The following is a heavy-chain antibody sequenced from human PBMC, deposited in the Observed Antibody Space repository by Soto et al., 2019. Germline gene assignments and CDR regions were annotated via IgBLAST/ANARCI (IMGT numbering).Heavy chain of an antibody. V-gene: IGHV1-18*01. J-gene: IGHJ4*02. Sequence: QVQLVQSGAEVKKPGASVKVSCKTSGYTFTNYGITWVRQAPGQGLEWVGWINTYNGNTNYAQKVQGRVAMTTDTSTDTAYLEVKSLRVDDTAVVYWARAQTPTASDYWGQGSLVTVSS. CDR3: ARAQTPTASDY. CDR1: GYTFTNYG. D-gene: IGHD5-18*01. CDR2: INTYNGNT.